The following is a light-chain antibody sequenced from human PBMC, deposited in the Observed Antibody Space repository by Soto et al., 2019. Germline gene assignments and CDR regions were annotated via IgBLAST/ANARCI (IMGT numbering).Light chain of an antibody. CDR1: QSVSSY. J-gene: IGKJ1*01. V-gene: IGKV3-11*01. Sequence: EIVLTQSPATLFLSPGERATLSCRASQSVSSYLAWYQQKPGQAPRLLIYDASNRATGIPARFSGSGSGTDFTLTISRLEPEDFAVYWCQQYDSSPRTFGQGTKVEIK. CDR3: QQYDSSPRT. CDR2: DAS.